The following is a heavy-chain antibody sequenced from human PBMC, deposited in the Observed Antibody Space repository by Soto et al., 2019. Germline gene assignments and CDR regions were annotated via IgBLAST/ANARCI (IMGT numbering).Heavy chain of an antibody. CDR3: ARAQSRSGWYGWSRGYYYYGMDV. CDR1: GYTFTSYA. J-gene: IGHJ6*02. D-gene: IGHD6-19*01. CDR2: INAGNGNT. Sequence: VASVKVSCKASGYTFTSYAMDWVRQAPGQRLEWMGWINAGNGNTKYSQKFQGRVTITRDKSASTAYMEMSSLRSEDKAVYYCARAQSRSGWYGWSRGYYYYGMDVWGQGTTVTVSS. V-gene: IGHV1-3*01.